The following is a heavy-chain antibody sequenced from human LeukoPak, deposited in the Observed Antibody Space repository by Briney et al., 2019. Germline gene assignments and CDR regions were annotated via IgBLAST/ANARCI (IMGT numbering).Heavy chain of an antibody. V-gene: IGHV3-7*04. D-gene: IGHD4-17*01. J-gene: IGHJ4*02. CDR3: AREASDRLRPIDY. Sequence: GGSLRLSCAASGSTFSSYWMSWVRQAPGKGLEWVANIKQDGSEKDCVDSVKGRFTISRDNAKNSLYLQMNSLRAEDTAVYYCAREASDRLRPIDYWGQGTLVTVSS. CDR1: GSTFSSYW. CDR2: IKQDGSEK.